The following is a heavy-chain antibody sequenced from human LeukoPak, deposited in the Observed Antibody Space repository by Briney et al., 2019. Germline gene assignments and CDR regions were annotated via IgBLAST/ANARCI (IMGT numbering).Heavy chain of an antibody. Sequence: GASVKASCKASGYTFTGYYMHWVRQAPGQGLEWMGWINPNSGGTNYAQKFQGRVTMTRDTSISTAYMELSRLRSDDTAVYYCARDRRGPYDSSGYRRSKFDYWGQGTLVTVSS. D-gene: IGHD3-22*01. CDR2: INPNSGGT. J-gene: IGHJ4*02. V-gene: IGHV1-2*02. CDR1: GYTFTGYY. CDR3: ARDRRGPYDSSGYRRSKFDY.